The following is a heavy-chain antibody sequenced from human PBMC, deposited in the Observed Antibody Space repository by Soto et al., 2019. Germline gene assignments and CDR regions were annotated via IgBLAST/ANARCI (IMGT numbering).Heavy chain of an antibody. CDR2: IWYDGSNK. Sequence: GGSLRLSCAASGFTFSSYGMHWVRQAPGKGLEWVAVIWYDGSNKYYADSVKGRFTISRDNSKNTLYLQMNSLRAEDTAVYYCARRDIVREVNPYYYYYYMDVWGKGTTVTVSS. D-gene: IGHD2-15*01. CDR3: ARRDIVREVNPYYYYYYMDV. CDR1: GFTFSSYG. J-gene: IGHJ6*03. V-gene: IGHV3-33*01.